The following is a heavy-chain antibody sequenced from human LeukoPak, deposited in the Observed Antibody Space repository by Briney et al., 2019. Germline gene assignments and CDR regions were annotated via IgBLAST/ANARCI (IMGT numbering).Heavy chain of an antibody. D-gene: IGHD4-23*01. V-gene: IGHV4-4*02. CDR1: GGSISTNTW. J-gene: IGHJ4*02. CDR2: TSHDGNA. CDR3: AKHGGRYFDS. Sequence: SETLSLTCAVSGGSISTNTWWSWVRQPPGKGLEWIGQTSHDGNADYTPSLKSRVTISVDKSKNQLSLKLNSVTAADSAVYYCAKHGGRYFDSWGQGTLVIVSS.